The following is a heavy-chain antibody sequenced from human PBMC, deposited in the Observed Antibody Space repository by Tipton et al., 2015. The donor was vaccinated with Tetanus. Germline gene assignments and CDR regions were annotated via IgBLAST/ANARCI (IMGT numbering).Heavy chain of an antibody. Sequence: LRLSCAVYGGSFSGYYWSWIRQPPGKGLEWIGYVFHSGSTKYNPSLKSRVTISVDTSKNQFSLKLRSVTAADTAVYYCARDSNFYSYSYKGMDVWGQGTTVTVSS. CDR1: GGSFSGYY. V-gene: IGHV4-59*01. CDR3: ARDSNFYSYSYKGMDV. CDR2: VFHSGST. J-gene: IGHJ6*02. D-gene: IGHD4-11*01.